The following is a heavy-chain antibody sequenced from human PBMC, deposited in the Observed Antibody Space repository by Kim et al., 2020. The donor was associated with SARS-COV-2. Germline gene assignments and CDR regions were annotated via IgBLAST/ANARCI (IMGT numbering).Heavy chain of an antibody. CDR2: ISYDGSNK. CDR1: GFTFSSYG. CDR3: AKAISFKRSLGGSYYGLDY. Sequence: GGSLRLSCAASGFTFSSYGMHWVRQAPGKGLEWVAVISYDGSNKYYADSVKGRFTISRDNSKNTLYLQMNSLRAEDTAVYYCAKAISFKRSLGGSYYGLDYWGQGTLVTVSS. D-gene: IGHD1-26*01. J-gene: IGHJ4*02. V-gene: IGHV3-30*18.